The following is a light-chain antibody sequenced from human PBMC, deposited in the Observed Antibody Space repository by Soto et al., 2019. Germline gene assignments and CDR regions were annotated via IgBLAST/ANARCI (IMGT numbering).Light chain of an antibody. CDR1: QNVTSN. CDR2: GTS. V-gene: IGKV3-15*01. Sequence: MVMTQSPATLSVSPGQRVTLSCRTSQNVTSNLAWYQLKPGQTPSLLIYGTSTRAPDIPVRFSGSGSGTEFTLTISTVQYDESAIYYCQQYDDWGFGPGTKVEIK. CDR3: QQYDDWG. J-gene: IGKJ1*01.